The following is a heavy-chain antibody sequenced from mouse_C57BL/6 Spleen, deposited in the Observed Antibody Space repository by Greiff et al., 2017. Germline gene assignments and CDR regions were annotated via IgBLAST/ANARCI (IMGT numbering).Heavy chain of an antibody. CDR2: IDPSDSET. CDR1: GYTFTSYW. Sequence: QVHVKQPGAELVRPGSSVKLSCKASGYTFTSYWMHWVKQRPIQGLEWIGNIDPSDSETHYNQKFKDKATLTVDKSSSTAYMQLSSLTSEDSAVYYCARTHSNYDAMDYWGQGTSVTVSS. J-gene: IGHJ4*01. D-gene: IGHD2-5*01. V-gene: IGHV1-52*01. CDR3: ARTHSNYDAMDY.